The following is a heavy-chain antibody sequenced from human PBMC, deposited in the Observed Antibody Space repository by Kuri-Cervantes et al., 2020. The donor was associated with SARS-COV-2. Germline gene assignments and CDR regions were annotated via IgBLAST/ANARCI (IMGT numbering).Heavy chain of an antibody. CDR2: ISTSSSYI. Sequence: GGSLRLSCAASGFSFSSYSMNWVRQAPGKGLEWVSSISTSSSYIYYADSVKGRFTISRDNAKNSLYLQMNSLRAEDTALYYCARPAVAVHLFDYWGQGTLVTVSS. CDR3: ARPAVAVHLFDY. CDR1: GFSFSSYS. V-gene: IGHV3-21*01. J-gene: IGHJ4*02. D-gene: IGHD6-19*01.